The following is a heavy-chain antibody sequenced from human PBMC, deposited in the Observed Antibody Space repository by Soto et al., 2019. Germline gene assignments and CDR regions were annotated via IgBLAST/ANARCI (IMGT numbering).Heavy chain of an antibody. J-gene: IGHJ4*02. CDR1: GFTFSSYG. V-gene: IGHV3-30*18. CDR3: AKVSPRYYYDSSGIDY. D-gene: IGHD3-22*01. Sequence: PGGSLRLSCAASGFTFSSYGMHWVRQAPGKGLEWVAVISYDGSNKYYADSVKGRFTISRDNSKNTLYLQMNSLRAEDTAVYYCAKVSPRYYYDSSGIDYWGQGTLVTVSS. CDR2: ISYDGSNK.